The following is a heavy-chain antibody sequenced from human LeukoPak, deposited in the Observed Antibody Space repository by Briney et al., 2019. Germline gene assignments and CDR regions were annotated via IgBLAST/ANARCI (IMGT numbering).Heavy chain of an antibody. CDR3: ARAPQQGGYMDV. D-gene: IGHD1-1*01. Sequence: GGSLRLSRAASGFNFSSYSMNWVRQAPGKGLEWVSYINSFSTIYYADSVKGRFTISRDNAKNSLYLQMNSLRAEDTALYYCARAPQQGGYMDVWGKGTTVTVSS. CDR1: GFNFSSYS. J-gene: IGHJ6*03. V-gene: IGHV3-48*01. CDR2: INSFSTI.